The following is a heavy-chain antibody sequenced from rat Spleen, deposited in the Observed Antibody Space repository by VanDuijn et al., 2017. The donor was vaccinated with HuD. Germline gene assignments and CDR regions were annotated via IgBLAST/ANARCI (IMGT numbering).Heavy chain of an antibody. J-gene: IGHJ2*01. CDR2: ISHDGSST. D-gene: IGHD3-1*01. CDR3: ATPLPH. V-gene: IGHV5-22*01. CDR1: GFTFSDNY. Sequence: EVQVVESGGGLVQPGRSMKLSCAVSGFTFSDNYMAWVRQAPTKGLEWVATISHDGSSTYYRDPEKGRFTISRDNAENTVYLQMNSLRSEDTATYYCATPLPHWGLGVLVTVSS.